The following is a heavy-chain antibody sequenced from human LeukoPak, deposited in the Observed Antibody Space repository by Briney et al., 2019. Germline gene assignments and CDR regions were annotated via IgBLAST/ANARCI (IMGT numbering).Heavy chain of an antibody. CDR1: GGSISSGSYY. V-gene: IGHV4-61*02. CDR2: IYTSGST. Sequence: TLSLTCTVSGGSISSGSYYWTWIRQPAGKGLESIGRIYTSGSTNYNPSLKSRVTISIDSSNNQFSLKLTSVTAADTAVYYCARVKTTEKRFDSWGQGTLVTVSS. CDR3: ARVKTTEKRFDS. J-gene: IGHJ4*02. D-gene: IGHD4-17*01.